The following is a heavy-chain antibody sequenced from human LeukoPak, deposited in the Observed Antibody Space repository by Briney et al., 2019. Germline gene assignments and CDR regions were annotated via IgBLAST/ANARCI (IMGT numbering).Heavy chain of an antibody. Sequence: PGGSLRLSCAASGFTFSNYWMHWVRQAPGKGLVWVSRISPDGSSTSYGDSVKGRFTISRDNAKNTVYLQMNSLRAEDTAVYYCARPNSYYYGSGSYYRRNYYFDYWGQGTLVTVSS. CDR2: ISPDGSST. CDR1: GFTFSNYW. V-gene: IGHV3-74*01. CDR3: ARPNSYYYGSGSYYRRNYYFDY. D-gene: IGHD3-10*01. J-gene: IGHJ4*02.